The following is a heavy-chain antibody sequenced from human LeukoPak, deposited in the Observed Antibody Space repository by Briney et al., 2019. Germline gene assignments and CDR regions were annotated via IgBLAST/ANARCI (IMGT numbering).Heavy chain of an antibody. CDR3: ARETPIVVVPAAHLGWFDP. D-gene: IGHD2-2*01. CDR2: INHSGST. V-gene: IGHV4-34*01. CDR1: GGSFSGYY. J-gene: IGHJ5*02. Sequence: SETLSLTCAVYGGSFSGYYWSWIRQPPGKGLEWIGEINHSGSTNYNPSLKSRVTISVDTSKNQFSLKLGSVTAADTAVYYCARETPIVVVPAAHLGWFDPWGQGTLVTVSS.